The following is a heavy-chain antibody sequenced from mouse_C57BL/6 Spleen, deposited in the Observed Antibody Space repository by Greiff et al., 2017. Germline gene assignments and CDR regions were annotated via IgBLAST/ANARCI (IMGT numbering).Heavy chain of an antibody. D-gene: IGHD4-1*01. CDR3: ARTQTGTSWYFDV. CDR2: IYPRDGST. CDR1: GYTFTSYD. V-gene: IGHV1-85*01. Sequence: QVHVKQSGPELVKPGASVKLSCKASGYTFTSYDINWVKQRPGQGLEWIGWIYPRDGSTKYNEKFKGKATLTVDTSSSTAYMELHSLTSEDSSVYFCARTQTGTSWYFDVWGTGTTVTVSS. J-gene: IGHJ1*03.